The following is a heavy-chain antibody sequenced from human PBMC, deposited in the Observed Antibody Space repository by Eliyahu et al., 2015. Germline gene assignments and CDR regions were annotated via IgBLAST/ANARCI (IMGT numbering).Heavy chain of an antibody. D-gene: IGHD6-6*01. CDR1: GXSISSGRYY. CDR3: ATKYGISAAFDF. Sequence: QVQLQESGPGLVNPSQTLSLTCTVSGXSISSGRYYWGWIRQLPGKGLEWIGYIFYDGNTWYNPSVKSRVTLSLDMSKNQYYLKLTSVTAADTAVYFCATKYGISAAFDFWGQGALVTVSS. J-gene: IGHJ4*02. CDR2: IFYDGNT. V-gene: IGHV4-31*03.